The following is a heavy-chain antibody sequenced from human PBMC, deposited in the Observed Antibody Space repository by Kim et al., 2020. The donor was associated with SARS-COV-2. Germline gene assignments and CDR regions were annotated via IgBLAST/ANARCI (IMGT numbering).Heavy chain of an antibody. CDR3: ARDFTH. V-gene: IGHV3-7*03. CDR2: IKQDGSEK. CDR1: GFTFSNHW. J-gene: IGHJ4*02. Sequence: GGSLRLSCAASGFTFSNHWMNWVRQAPGKGLEWVANIKQDGSEKYYVESVRGRFSISRDNVRNSLDLQMNSLRAEDTAVYYCARDFTHWGQGTLVTVSS.